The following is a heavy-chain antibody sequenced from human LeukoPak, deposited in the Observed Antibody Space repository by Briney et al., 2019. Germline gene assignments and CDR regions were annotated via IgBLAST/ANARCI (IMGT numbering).Heavy chain of an antibody. J-gene: IGHJ6*04. Sequence: ASVKVSCKASGYTFTSYDINWVRQATGQGLEWMGWMNPDSGNTGYAQKFQGRVTMTRNTSISTAYMELSSLRSEDTAVYYCARAQRYYYDSSGQMDVWGKGTTVTASS. CDR1: GYTFTSYD. CDR2: MNPDSGNT. CDR3: ARAQRYYYDSSGQMDV. V-gene: IGHV1-8*01. D-gene: IGHD3-22*01.